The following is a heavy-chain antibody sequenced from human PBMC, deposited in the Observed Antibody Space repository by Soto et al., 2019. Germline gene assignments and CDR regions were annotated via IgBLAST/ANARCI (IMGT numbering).Heavy chain of an antibody. J-gene: IGHJ4*02. Sequence: PGGSLRLSCAASGFTFSSYWMHWVRQAPGKGLVWVSRINSDGSSTSYADSVKGRFTISRDNAKNTLYLQMNSLRAEDTAVYYCAREYQLLVRGGLVWGQGTLVTVSS. V-gene: IGHV3-74*01. D-gene: IGHD2-2*01. CDR3: AREYQLLVRGGLV. CDR2: INSDGSST. CDR1: GFTFSSYW.